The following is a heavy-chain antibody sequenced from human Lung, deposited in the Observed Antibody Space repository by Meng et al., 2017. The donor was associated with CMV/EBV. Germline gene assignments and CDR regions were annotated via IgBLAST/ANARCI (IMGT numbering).Heavy chain of an antibody. V-gene: IGHV4-34*01. Sequence: SXTXSLXCAVSGGCFSSYYWSWIRQPPGKGLEGIGEINHSGSTNYNPSLNSRVTISVDTSKNQFYLLLRSVTAADTAVYYCARGVRGYSGLLTNGYWGQGTXVTVSS. D-gene: IGHD5-12*01. CDR2: INHSGST. CDR1: GGCFSSYY. CDR3: ARGVRGYSGLLTNGY. J-gene: IGHJ4*02.